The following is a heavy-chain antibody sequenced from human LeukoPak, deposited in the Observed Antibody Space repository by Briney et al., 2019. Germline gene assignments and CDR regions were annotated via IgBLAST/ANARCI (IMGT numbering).Heavy chain of an antibody. CDR3: ARGVYDSTGYYQY. CDR2: IKSRTYGETT. CDR1: ELTFSNAW. J-gene: IGHJ4*02. V-gene: IGHV3-15*01. D-gene: IGHD3-22*01. Sequence: GGSLRLSCITSELTFSNAWMSWVRQAPGKALEWVGRIKSRTYGETTDYPAPVKGRFTISRDDSKNTVYLQMNSLNTEDTAVYYCARGVYDSTGYYQYWGQGTLVTVSS.